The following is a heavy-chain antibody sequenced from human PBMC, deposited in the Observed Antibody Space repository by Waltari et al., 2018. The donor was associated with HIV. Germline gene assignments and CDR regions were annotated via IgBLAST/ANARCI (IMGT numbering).Heavy chain of an antibody. D-gene: IGHD3-22*01. CDR1: GGSISSYY. J-gene: IGHJ6*02. CDR3: ARDYYDSSGSSYGMDV. Sequence: QVQLQESGPGLVKPSETLSLTCTGSGGSISSYYWSWIRQPPGKGLEWIGYIYYSGSTNYNPSLKSRVTISVDTSKNQFSLKLSSVTAADTAVYYCARDYYDSSGSSYGMDVWGQGTTVTVSS. V-gene: IGHV4-59*01. CDR2: IYYSGST.